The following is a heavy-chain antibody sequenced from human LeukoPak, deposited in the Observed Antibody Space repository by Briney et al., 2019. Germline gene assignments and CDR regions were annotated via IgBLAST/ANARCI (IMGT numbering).Heavy chain of an antibody. J-gene: IGHJ4*02. CDR2: ISAHNGNT. Sequence: ASVKVSCKASGCTFTSYGISWVRQAPGQGLEWMGWISAHNGNTNYAQKLQGRVTMTTDTSTSTAYMELRSLRSEDTAVYYCARASAYSSGWYGDYWGQGTLATVSS. CDR3: ARASAYSSGWYGDY. CDR1: GCTFTSYG. V-gene: IGHV1-18*01. D-gene: IGHD6-19*01.